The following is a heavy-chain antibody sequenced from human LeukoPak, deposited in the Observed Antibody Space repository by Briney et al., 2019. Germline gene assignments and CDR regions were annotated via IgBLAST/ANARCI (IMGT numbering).Heavy chain of an antibody. CDR3: AKDIDPLGYCSGGSCYKVAFDI. Sequence: GGSLRLSCAASGFDFSSYSVNWVRQAPGKGLEWVSAISPWSDYIYYVDSVKGRFTISRDCAKNSLYLQMNSLRAEDTALYYCAKDIDPLGYCSGGSCYKVAFDIWGQGTMVTVSS. V-gene: IGHV3-21*04. CDR2: ISPWSDYI. J-gene: IGHJ3*02. CDR1: GFDFSSYS. D-gene: IGHD2-15*01.